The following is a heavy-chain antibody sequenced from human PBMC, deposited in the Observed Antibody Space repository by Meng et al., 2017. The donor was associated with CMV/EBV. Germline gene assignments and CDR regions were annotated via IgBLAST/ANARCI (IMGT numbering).Heavy chain of an antibody. CDR1: GCSVSSSSYY. CDR3: ARVSNLHFDY. J-gene: IGHJ4*02. Sequence: QVQLQESGPGLVKPSETLSLTCTVSGCSVSSSSYYWSWIRQPPGKGLEWIGYIYYSGSTNYSPSFKSRVTISVDTSKNQFSLKLSSVTAADTAVYYCARVSNLHFDYWGQGTLVTVSS. V-gene: IGHV4-61*01. D-gene: IGHD4-11*01. CDR2: IYYSGST.